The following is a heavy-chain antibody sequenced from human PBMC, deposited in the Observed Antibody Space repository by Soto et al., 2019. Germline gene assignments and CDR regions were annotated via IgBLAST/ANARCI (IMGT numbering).Heavy chain of an antibody. D-gene: IGHD3-10*01. Sequence: ASVKVSCTASGYTFTIYGISWVRQAPGQGLEWMGWISAYNGNTNYAQKLQGRVTMTTDTSTSTAYMELRSLRSDDTAVYYCAREWFGELSQPYYYGMDVRGQGTTVTVSS. CDR2: ISAYNGNT. CDR3: AREWFGELSQPYYYGMDV. CDR1: GYTFTIYG. J-gene: IGHJ6*02. V-gene: IGHV1-18*01.